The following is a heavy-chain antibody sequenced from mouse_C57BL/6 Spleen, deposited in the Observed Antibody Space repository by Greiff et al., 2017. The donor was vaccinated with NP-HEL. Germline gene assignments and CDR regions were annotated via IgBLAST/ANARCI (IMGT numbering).Heavy chain of an antibody. CDR1: GYTFTSYG. D-gene: IGHD2-5*01. CDR2: IYPRSGNT. Sequence: QVQLKQSGAELARPGASVKLSCKASGYTFTSYGISWVKQRTGQGLEWIGEIYPRSGNTYYNEKFKGKATLTADKSSSTAYMELRSLTSEDSAVYFCARETYYSNYYFDYWGQGTTLTVSS. V-gene: IGHV1-81*01. CDR3: ARETYYSNYYFDY. J-gene: IGHJ2*01.